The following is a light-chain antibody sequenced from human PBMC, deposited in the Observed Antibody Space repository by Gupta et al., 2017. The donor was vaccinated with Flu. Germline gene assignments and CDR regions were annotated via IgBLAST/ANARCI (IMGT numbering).Light chain of an antibody. V-gene: IGKV1-39*01. CDR2: AAS. CDR3: QQSYSTPKFT. J-gene: IGKJ3*01. Sequence: SSLSASVGDRVTITCRASQSISSYLNWYQQKPGKAPKLLIYAASSLQSGVPSRFSGSGSGTDFTLTISSLQPEDFATYYCQQSYSTPKFTFGPGTKVDIK. CDR1: QSISSY.